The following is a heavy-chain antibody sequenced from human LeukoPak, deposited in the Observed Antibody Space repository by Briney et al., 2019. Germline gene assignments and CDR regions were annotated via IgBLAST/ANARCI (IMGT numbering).Heavy chain of an antibody. Sequence: PGGSLRLSCAASGFTFSSYWLHWVRQAPGKGLVWVSRIKGDERSTNSADSVKGRFTISRDNAKNTVYLEMNSLRAEDTAVYYCVRGQLWSYYHDYWGQGTLVIVSS. J-gene: IGHJ4*02. CDR2: IKGDERST. CDR3: VRGQLWSYYHDY. V-gene: IGHV3-74*01. D-gene: IGHD5-18*01. CDR1: GFTFSSYW.